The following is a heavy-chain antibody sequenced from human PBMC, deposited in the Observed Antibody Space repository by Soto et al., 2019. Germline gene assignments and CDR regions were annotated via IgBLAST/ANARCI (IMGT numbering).Heavy chain of an antibody. Sequence: RGSLRLSCAASGFSFSDYYMSWIRQAPGKGLEWVSYISFSDNSIYYADSVKGRFTISRDNAKNSLYLQMNSLRDEDTAVYYCARESRFLEWLPRTRFAPWGQGTLVTGSS. D-gene: IGHD3-3*01. CDR1: GFSFSDYY. J-gene: IGHJ5*02. CDR3: ARESRFLEWLPRTRFAP. V-gene: IGHV3-11*04. CDR2: ISFSDNSI.